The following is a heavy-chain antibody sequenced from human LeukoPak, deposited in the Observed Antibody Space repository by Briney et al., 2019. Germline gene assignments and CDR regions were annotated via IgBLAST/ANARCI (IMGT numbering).Heavy chain of an antibody. CDR1: GFTFSSYA. Sequence: GGSLRLSCAASGFTFSSYAMTWVRQAPGKGLEWVSASGSGGTTYYADSVKGRFAISRDNSKNTLYLQMNSLRAEDTAVYYCAKGDSSGWTYHFDYWGQGTLVTVSS. CDR2: SGSGGTT. J-gene: IGHJ4*02. V-gene: IGHV3-23*01. D-gene: IGHD6-19*01. CDR3: AKGDSSGWTYHFDY.